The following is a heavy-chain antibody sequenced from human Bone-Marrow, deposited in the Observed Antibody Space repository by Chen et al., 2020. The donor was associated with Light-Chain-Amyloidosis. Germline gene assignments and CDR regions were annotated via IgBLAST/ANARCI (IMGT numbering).Heavy chain of an antibody. D-gene: IGHD5-12*01. CDR3: ARRRDGYNFDY. CDR1: GYILPNYW. CDR2: IYPDDSDA. J-gene: IGHJ4*02. Sequence: EVQLEQSGPEVKKTGESLKISCKGSGYILPNYWVGWVRQMPGKGLEWVGVIYPDDSDARYSPSFEGQVTISADKSITTAYLQWRSLKASDTAMYYCARRRDGYNFDYWGQGTLVTVSS. V-gene: IGHV5-51*01.